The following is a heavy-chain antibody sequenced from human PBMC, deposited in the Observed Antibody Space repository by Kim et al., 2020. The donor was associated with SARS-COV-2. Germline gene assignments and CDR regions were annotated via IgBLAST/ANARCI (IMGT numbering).Heavy chain of an antibody. D-gene: IGHD5-12*01. V-gene: IGHV4-31*03. CDR3: ARDMATNYLDY. Sequence: SETLSLTCTVSGGSISSGGYYWSWIRQHPGKGLEWIGYLYYSGSTYYNPSLKSRVTISVDTSKNQFSLKLSSVTAADTAVYYCARDMATNYLDYWGQGTLVTVSS. CDR2: LYYSGST. J-gene: IGHJ4*02. CDR1: GGSISSGGYY.